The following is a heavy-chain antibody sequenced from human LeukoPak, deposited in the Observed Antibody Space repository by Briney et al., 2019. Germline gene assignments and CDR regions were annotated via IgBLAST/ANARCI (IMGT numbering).Heavy chain of an antibody. V-gene: IGHV3-23*01. D-gene: IGHD2-15*01. CDR1: GVTLSTYA. Sequence: GGSLGLSCAASGVTLSTYAMTWVRQAPGKGLEWVSVISGGGTGTYYADPVKGRFTISRDNSKNTLYLQMNSLRAEDTAVYYCAKGLSAATILYYFDYWGQGTLVTVSP. CDR2: ISGGGTGT. J-gene: IGHJ4*02. CDR3: AKGLSAATILYYFDY.